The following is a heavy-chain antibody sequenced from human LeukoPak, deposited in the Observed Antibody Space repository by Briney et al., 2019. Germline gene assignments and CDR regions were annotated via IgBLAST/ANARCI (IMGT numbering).Heavy chain of an antibody. CDR1: GFTLSGYI. CDR3: ASWGAGGNS. D-gene: IGHD3-16*01. V-gene: IGHV3-30*01. Sequence: PGGSLRLSCAASGFTLSGYIMHWVRQAPGKGLEWVALISYDGSDKYQADSVKGRFTISRDNSKNTLYLQMNSLRAEDTAVYYCASWGAGGNSWGQGTLVTVSS. J-gene: IGHJ4*02. CDR2: ISYDGSDK.